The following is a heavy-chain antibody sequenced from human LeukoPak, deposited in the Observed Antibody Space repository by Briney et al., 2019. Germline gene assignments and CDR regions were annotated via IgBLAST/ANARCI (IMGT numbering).Heavy chain of an antibody. CDR2: ISYDGSNK. D-gene: IGHD1-26*01. Sequence: PGRSLRLSCAASGFPFSSYGMHWVRQAPGKGLEGGVDISYDGSNKYYADSVQGRFTISRDNSKNTLYLQMNSLRAEDTAVYYWSKEMIVGATMAPRGYFAYWGQGTLVTVSS. CDR1: GFPFSSYG. V-gene: IGHV3-30*18. J-gene: IGHJ4*02. CDR3: SKEMIVGATMAPRGYFAY.